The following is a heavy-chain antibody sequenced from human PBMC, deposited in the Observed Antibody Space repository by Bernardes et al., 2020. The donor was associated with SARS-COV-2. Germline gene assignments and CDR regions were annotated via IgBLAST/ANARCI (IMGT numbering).Heavy chain of an antibody. CDR3: ARIISGCGPCFDY. CDR1: GGALRSYY. Sequence: SETLSLTCTISGGALRSYYWSWIRQPPGKGLEWIGYIYYTGTTNYNPSLRSRVTISVDTSKNQFSLKLSSVTAADTAVYYCARIISGCGPCFDYWGQRTLVTVSS. D-gene: IGHD6-19*01. J-gene: IGHJ4*02. V-gene: IGHV4-59*01. CDR2: IYYTGTT.